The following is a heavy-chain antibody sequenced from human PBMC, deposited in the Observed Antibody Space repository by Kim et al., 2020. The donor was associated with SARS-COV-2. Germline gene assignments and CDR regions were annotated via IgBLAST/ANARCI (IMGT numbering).Heavy chain of an antibody. CDR3: TTDQVAAAGTGGLR. D-gene: IGHD6-13*01. V-gene: IGHV3-15*01. J-gene: IGHJ4*02. Sequence: AAPVKGRFTISRDDSKNTLYLQMNSLKTEDTAVYYCTTDQVAAAGTGGLRWGQGTLVTVSS.